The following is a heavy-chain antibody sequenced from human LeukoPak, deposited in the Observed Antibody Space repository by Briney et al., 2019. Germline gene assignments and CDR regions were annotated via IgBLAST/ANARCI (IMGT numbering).Heavy chain of an antibody. CDR2: INHSGST. V-gene: IGHV4-34*01. CDR3: ALLYGDYVRNAFDI. Sequence: SETLSLTCAVYGGSFSGYYWSWIRQPPGKGLEWIGEINHSGSTNYNPSLKSRVTISVDTSKNQFSLKLSSVTAADTAVYYCALLYGDYVRNAFDIWGQGTMVTVSS. D-gene: IGHD4-17*01. J-gene: IGHJ3*02. CDR1: GGSFSGYY.